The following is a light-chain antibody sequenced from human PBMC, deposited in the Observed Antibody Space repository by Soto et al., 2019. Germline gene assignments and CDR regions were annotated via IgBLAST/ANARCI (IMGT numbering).Light chain of an antibody. Sequence: QSALTQPVSVSGSPGQSITISCTGTDNDVGVYNYVSWYQQHPGKAPKLIIYDVTNRPLGVSNRFSGSKSGNTASLTISGLQAEDEADYYCSSYTTSTTRVFGGGTKVTVL. J-gene: IGLJ3*02. CDR3: SSYTTSTTRV. CDR2: DVT. V-gene: IGLV2-14*01. CDR1: DNDVGVYNY.